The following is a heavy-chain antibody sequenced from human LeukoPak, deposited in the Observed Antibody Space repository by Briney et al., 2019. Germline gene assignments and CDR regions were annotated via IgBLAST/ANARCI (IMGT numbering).Heavy chain of an antibody. D-gene: IGHD1-26*01. V-gene: IGHV3-21*01. Sequence: KSGGSLRLSCAASGFTFSSYSMNWVRQAPGKGLEWVSSISSSSSYIYYADPVKGRFTISRDNAKNSLYLQMNSLRAEDTAVYYCARDRWELLLPYYYYYGMDVWGQGTTVTVSS. CDR3: ARDRWELLLPYYYYYGMDV. CDR1: GFTFSSYS. CDR2: ISSSSSYI. J-gene: IGHJ6*02.